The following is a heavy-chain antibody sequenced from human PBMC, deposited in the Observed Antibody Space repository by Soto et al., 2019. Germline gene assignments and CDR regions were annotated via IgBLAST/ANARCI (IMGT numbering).Heavy chain of an antibody. CDR3: EIMGICYGGSRGAFAF. CDR1: GFSLSTSGVG. CDR2: IYWDDDK. Sequence: ASGPTLVNPTQTLTLTCTFSGFSLSTSGVGVGWIRQPPGKALEWLALIYWDDDKRYSPSLKSRLTITKDTSKNQVVLTMTNMDPPDPATYYCEIMGICYGGSRGAFAFWGQXALVPGSS. V-gene: IGHV2-5*02. J-gene: IGHJ4*02. D-gene: IGHD2-8*01.